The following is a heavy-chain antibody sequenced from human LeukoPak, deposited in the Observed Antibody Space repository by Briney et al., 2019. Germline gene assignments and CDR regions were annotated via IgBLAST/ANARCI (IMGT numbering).Heavy chain of an antibody. Sequence: GGSLRLSCAASGFTFSSYWMSWVRQAPGKGLEWVAKIKQDGSEKYYVDSVKGRFTISRDNAKNSLYLQMNSLRAEDTAVYYCASSYYYGSGSYYNRNYYYGMDVWGKGTTVTVSS. J-gene: IGHJ6*04. D-gene: IGHD3-10*01. V-gene: IGHV3-7*03. CDR2: IKQDGSEK. CDR1: GFTFSSYW. CDR3: ASSYYYGSGSYYNRNYYYGMDV.